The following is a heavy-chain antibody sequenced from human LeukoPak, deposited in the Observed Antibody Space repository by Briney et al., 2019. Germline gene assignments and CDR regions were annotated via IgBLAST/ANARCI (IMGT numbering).Heavy chain of an antibody. CDR1: GGSFSGYY. CDR3: ARGRAGSDY. V-gene: IGHV4-34*01. CDR2: INHSGST. D-gene: IGHD3-10*01. Sequence: SETLSLTCAVYGGSFSGYYWSWIRQPPGKGLEWIGEINHSGSTNHNPSLKSRVTISVDTSKNQFSLKLSSVTAADTAVYYCARGRAGSDYWGQGTLVTVSS. J-gene: IGHJ4*02.